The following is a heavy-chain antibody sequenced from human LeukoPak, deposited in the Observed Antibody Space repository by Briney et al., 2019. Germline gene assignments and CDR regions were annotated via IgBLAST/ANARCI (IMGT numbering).Heavy chain of an antibody. CDR2: ISGSGGST. CDR1: GFMLRSYA. CDR3: AKAGRGYGDYVDYMDV. D-gene: IGHD4-17*01. Sequence: GGTLRLFCAASGFMLRSYAMSWVRQAPGEGLGWVSAISGSGGSTNYGDPVKGGFTISRDNSKNTVYLQMNSLRAEDTAVYYCAKAGRGYGDYVDYMDVWGKGTTVTVSS. J-gene: IGHJ6*03. V-gene: IGHV3-23*01.